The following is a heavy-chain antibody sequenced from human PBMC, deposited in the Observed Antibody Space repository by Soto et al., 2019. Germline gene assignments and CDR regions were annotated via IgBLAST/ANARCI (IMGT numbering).Heavy chain of an antibody. CDR2: ISSSSSYI. D-gene: IGHD6-19*01. CDR3: ARDRGSGWYRGDAFDI. Sequence: PGGSLRLSCAASGFTFSSYSMNWVRQAPGEGLEWVSSISSSSSYIYYADSVKGRFTISRDNAKNSLYLQMNSLRAEDTAVYYCARDRGSGWYRGDAFDIWGQGTMVTVSS. V-gene: IGHV3-21*01. J-gene: IGHJ3*02. CDR1: GFTFSSYS.